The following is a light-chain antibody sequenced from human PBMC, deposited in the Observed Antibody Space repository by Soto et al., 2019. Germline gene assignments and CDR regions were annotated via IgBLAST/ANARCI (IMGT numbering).Light chain of an antibody. CDR2: KAS. V-gene: IGKV1-5*03. J-gene: IGKJ1*01. Sequence: DIQMTQSPSTLSGSVGDRVTITCRASQTIGSWLAWYQQKPGKAPKLLIYKASTLKSGVPSRFSGSGSGTDFTLTISSLQPEDFATYYCQQYNSYSRTFGQGTKVDIK. CDR3: QQYNSYSRT. CDR1: QTIGSW.